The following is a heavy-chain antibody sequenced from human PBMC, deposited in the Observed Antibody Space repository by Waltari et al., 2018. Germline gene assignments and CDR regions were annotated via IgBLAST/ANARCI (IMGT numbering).Heavy chain of an antibody. V-gene: IGHV3-23*01. CDR1: SYA. CDR2: ISGSGGST. D-gene: IGHD2-2*01. Sequence: SYAMSWVRQAPGKGLEWVSAISGSGGSTYYADSVKGRFTISRDNSKNTLYLQMNSLRAEDTAVYYCSVVPAAISAYWGQGTLVTVSS. CDR3: SVVPAAISAY. J-gene: IGHJ4*02.